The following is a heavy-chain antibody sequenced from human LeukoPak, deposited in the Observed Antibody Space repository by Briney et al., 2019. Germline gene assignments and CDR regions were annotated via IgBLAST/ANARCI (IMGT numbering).Heavy chain of an antibody. CDR2: IYYSGST. CDR3: ARGNTGEYSSSSWGSYYYYYYYMDV. CDR1: GGSISSYY. Sequence: SEALSLTCTASGGSISSYYWSWIRQPPGKGLEWIGYIYYSGSTNYNPSLKSRVTISVDTSKNQFSLKLSSVTAADTAVYYCARGNTGEYSSSSWGSYYYYYYYMDVWGKGTTVTVSS. D-gene: IGHD6-6*01. V-gene: IGHV4-59*01. J-gene: IGHJ6*03.